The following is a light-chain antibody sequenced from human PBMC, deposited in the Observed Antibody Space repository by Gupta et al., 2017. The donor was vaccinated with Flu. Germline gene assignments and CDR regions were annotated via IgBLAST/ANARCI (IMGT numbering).Light chain of an antibody. CDR2: ADS. V-gene: IGLV1-40*01. CDR3: HSYDTRRSGAWV. J-gene: IGLJ3*02. CDR1: STIGAYFY. Sequence: STIGAYFYFICCQQRHADAPKLLLYADSNRHSGGPARFSACNSGPSAALAINGLQPADEEDYYCHSYDTRRSGAWVFGGGTKLTVL.